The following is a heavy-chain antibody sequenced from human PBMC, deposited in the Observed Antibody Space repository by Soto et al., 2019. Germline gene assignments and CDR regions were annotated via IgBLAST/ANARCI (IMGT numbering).Heavy chain of an antibody. CDR1: GDSVSSNSAA. CDR2: TYYRSKWYN. CDR3: ARTHFDRSAPPTAFDI. V-gene: IGHV6-1*01. J-gene: IGHJ3*02. Sequence: SQTLSLTCAISGDSVSSNSAAWNWIRQSPSRGLEWLGRTYYRSKWYNDYAVSVKSRITINPDTSKNQFSLQLNSVTPEDTAVYYCARTHFDRSAPPTAFDIWCLGTMVTVPS. D-gene: IGHD3-9*01.